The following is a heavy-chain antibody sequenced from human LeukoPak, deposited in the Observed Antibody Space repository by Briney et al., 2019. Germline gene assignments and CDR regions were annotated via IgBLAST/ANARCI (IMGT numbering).Heavy chain of an antibody. CDR1: GLTFSSYV. Sequence: GGCLRLSCAASGLTFSSYVMNWVRQAPGKGLEWVSSISYTSNNVYYADSVKGGFTIYRDNAMNSLYLQMNSLRAEDTAVYYCARVSFADGGYFDYWGQGSLVTVSS. D-gene: IGHD2-15*01. J-gene: IGHJ4*02. V-gene: IGHV3-21*01. CDR3: ARVSFADGGYFDY. CDR2: ISYTSNNV.